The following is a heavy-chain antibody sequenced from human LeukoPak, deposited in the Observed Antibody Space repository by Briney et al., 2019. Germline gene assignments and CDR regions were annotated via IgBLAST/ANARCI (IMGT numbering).Heavy chain of an antibody. CDR2: ISSSSSTI. V-gene: IGHV3-48*01. D-gene: IGHD3-16*01. CDR1: GFTFSTYW. CDR3: ARGGGMVDY. Sequence: GGSLRLSCAASGFTFSTYWMNWFRQAPGKGLEWVSYISSSSSTIYYADSVKGRFTISRDNAKNSLYLQMNSLRAEDTAVYYCARGGGMVDYWGQGTLVTVSS. J-gene: IGHJ4*02.